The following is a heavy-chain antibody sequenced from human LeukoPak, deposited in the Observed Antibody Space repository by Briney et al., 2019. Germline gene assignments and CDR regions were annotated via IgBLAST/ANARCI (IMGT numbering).Heavy chain of an antibody. CDR2: ISSSSSYI. J-gene: IGHJ4*02. Sequence: PGGSLRLSCAASGFTFSSYSMSWVRQAPGKGLEWVSSISSSSSYIYYADSVKGRFTISRDNAKNSLYLQMNSLRAEDTAVYYCAREETAMAPIDYWGQGTLVTVSS. CDR1: GFTFSSYS. D-gene: IGHD5-18*01. V-gene: IGHV3-21*01. CDR3: AREETAMAPIDY.